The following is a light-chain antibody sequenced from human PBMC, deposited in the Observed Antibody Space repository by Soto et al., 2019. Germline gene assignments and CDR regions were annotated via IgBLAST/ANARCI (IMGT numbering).Light chain of an antibody. CDR2: EVS. V-gene: IGLV2-14*01. Sequence: QSALTQPASVSGSRGQSITISCTGTSSDVGGYNYVSWYQQHPGKAPKLMIYEVSNRPSGVSNRFSGSKSGNTASLTISGLQAEDEADYYCSSYTSSSTLDWVFGGGTKLTVL. CDR3: SSYTSSSTLDWV. J-gene: IGLJ3*02. CDR1: SSDVGGYNY.